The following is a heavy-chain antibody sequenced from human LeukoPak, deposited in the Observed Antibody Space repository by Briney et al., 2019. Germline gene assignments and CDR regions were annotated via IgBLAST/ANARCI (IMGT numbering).Heavy chain of an antibody. D-gene: IGHD6-13*01. CDR3: AGAEGFSNKRLDY. CDR1: GYIFTGYY. J-gene: IGHJ4*02. Sequence: VASVKVSCKASGYIFTGYYMHWVRQAPGQGLEWMGWINPNSGGTNYAQKFQGRVTMTGDTSISTAYMELSRLRSDDTAVYYCAGAEGFSNKRLDYWGQGTLVTVSS. CDR2: INPNSGGT. V-gene: IGHV1-2*02.